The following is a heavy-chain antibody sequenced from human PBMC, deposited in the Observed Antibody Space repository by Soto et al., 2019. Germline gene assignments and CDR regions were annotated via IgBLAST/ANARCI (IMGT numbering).Heavy chain of an antibody. Sequence: QVQLQESGPGLVKPSETLSLTCTVSGGSISSYYWSWIRQPPGKGLEWIGYIYYSGSTNYKPSLKSRVTISVDPYKHQFSLKQSSVTAGDTAVYYCAREGGKYIRSSYVDYWGQGTLVTVSS. D-gene: IGHD6-6*01. CDR3: AREGGKYIRSSYVDY. V-gene: IGHV4-59*01. CDR2: IYYSGST. J-gene: IGHJ4*02. CDR1: GGSISSYY.